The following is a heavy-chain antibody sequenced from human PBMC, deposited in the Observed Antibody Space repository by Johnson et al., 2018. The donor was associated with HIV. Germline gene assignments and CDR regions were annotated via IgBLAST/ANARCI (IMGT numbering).Heavy chain of an antibody. D-gene: IGHD3-3*01. CDR3: ARDRRQFLEWLSDAFDI. CDR2: ISSSGNTI. Sequence: MLLVESGGGVVQPGRSLRLSCAASGFTFSSYEMNWVRQAPGNVLEWVSYISSSGNTIYYADSVTGRFTISRDNAKNSLYLQMSSLRVADTAVYYCARDRRQFLEWLSDAFDIWGQGTMVTVSS. CDR1: GFTFSSYE. V-gene: IGHV3-48*03. J-gene: IGHJ3*02.